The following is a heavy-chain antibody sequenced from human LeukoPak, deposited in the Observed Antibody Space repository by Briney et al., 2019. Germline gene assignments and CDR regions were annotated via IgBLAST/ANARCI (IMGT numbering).Heavy chain of an antibody. D-gene: IGHD6-19*01. CDR3: EKDRAEVYSIGCFDY. CDR2: ISWNSGSI. V-gene: IGHV3-9*01. CDR1: GFTFDDYA. J-gene: IGHJ4*02. Sequence: GGSLRLSCAASGFTFDDYAMHWVRQAPGKGLEWVSGISWNSGSIGYADSVKGRFTISRDNAKNSLYLQMNSLRAEDTALYYCEKDRAEVYSIGCFDYGGRGTRVTVSS.